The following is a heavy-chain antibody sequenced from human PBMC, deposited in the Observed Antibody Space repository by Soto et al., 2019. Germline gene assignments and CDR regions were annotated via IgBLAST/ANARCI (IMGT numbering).Heavy chain of an antibody. V-gene: IGHV1-69*06. Sequence: QVQLVQSGAEVKTPGSSLKVSCKVSGSRFSNYVISWVRQAPGHGLEWLGRIIPIFNSTKYAQNFQGRVTITADKSTSTASPELSSLRSDDTAVYYCAREGRGKKAGYNGLVSLGYWGQGTLVTVSS. D-gene: IGHD2-2*02. CDR2: IIPIFNST. CDR3: AREGRGKKAGYNGLVSLGY. CDR1: GSRFSNYV. J-gene: IGHJ4*02.